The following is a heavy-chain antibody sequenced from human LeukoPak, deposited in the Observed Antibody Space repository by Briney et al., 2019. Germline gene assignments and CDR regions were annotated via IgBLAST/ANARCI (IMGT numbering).Heavy chain of an antibody. D-gene: IGHD2-2*02. J-gene: IGHJ6*03. CDR1: GYTFTSYG. CDR2: INPNSGGT. Sequence: ASVKVSCKASGYTFTSYGISWVRQAPGQGLEWMGWINPNSGGTNYAQKFQGRVTMTRDTSTSTVYMELSSLRSEDTAVYYCARNGIGYCSSTSCYTYYYYYMDVWGKGTTVTVSS. V-gene: IGHV1-2*02. CDR3: ARNGIGYCSSTSCYTYYYYYMDV.